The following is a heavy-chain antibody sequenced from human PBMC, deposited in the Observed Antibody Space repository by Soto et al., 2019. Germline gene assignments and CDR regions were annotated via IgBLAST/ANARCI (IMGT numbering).Heavy chain of an antibody. J-gene: IGHJ4*02. CDR2: ISGRGGNT. CDR3: AKAGCSGGTCYLYYFDY. CDR1: GFTFSNYA. Sequence: GGSLRLSCAASGFTFSNYAMSWVRQAPGKGLERVSTISGRGGNTYYADSVKGRFTISRDNSRNTLYLQMDSLRVEDSALYSCAKAGCSGGTCYLYYFDYWGQGALVTVSS. V-gene: IGHV3-23*01. D-gene: IGHD2-15*01.